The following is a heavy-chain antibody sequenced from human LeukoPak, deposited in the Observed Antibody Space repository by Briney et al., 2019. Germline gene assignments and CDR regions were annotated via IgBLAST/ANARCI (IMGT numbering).Heavy chain of an antibody. V-gene: IGHV1-69*02. Sequence: GASVKVSCKASGGTFSSYTISWVRQAPGQGLEWMGRIIPILGIANYAQKFQGRVTITADKSTSTAYMELSSLRSEDTAVYYCARGRRTIIVVVPAAINGMGALDIWGQGTMVTVSS. J-gene: IGHJ3*02. D-gene: IGHD2-2*01. CDR3: ARGRRTIIVVVPAAINGMGALDI. CDR2: IIPILGIA. CDR1: GGTFSSYT.